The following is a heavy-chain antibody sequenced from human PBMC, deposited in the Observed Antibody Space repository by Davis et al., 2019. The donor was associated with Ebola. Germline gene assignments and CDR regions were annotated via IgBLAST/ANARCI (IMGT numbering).Heavy chain of an antibody. J-gene: IGHJ6*02. CDR2: IYYSGST. Sequence: SETLSLTCTVSGGSISSYYWSWTRQPPRKGLEWIGSIYYSGSTTYNPPLKSRVTISVDTSKNQFSLKLSSVTAADTAVYYCARARVVVVAATEVYYYYGMDVWGQGTTVTVSS. CDR3: ARARVVVVAATEVYYYYGMDV. CDR1: GGSISSYY. D-gene: IGHD2-15*01. V-gene: IGHV4-59*12.